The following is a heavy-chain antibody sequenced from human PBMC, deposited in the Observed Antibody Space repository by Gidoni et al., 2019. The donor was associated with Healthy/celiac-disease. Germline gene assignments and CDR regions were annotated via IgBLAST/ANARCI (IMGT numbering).Heavy chain of an antibody. D-gene: IGHD1-26*01. CDR1: GYTFTSYD. CDR2: MNPNSGNT. Sequence: QVQLVQSGAEVKKPGASVKVSCKASGYTFTSYDINWVRQATGQGLEWMGWMNPNSGNTGYAQKFQGRVTMTRNTSISTAYMELSSLRSEDTAVYYCARSRLDRYSGSYELWWFDLWGRGTLVTVSS. CDR3: ARSRLDRYSGSYELWWFDL. J-gene: IGHJ2*01. V-gene: IGHV1-8*01.